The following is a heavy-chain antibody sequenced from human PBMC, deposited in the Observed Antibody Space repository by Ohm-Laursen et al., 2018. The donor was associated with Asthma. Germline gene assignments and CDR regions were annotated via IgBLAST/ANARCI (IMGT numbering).Heavy chain of an antibody. J-gene: IGHJ3*02. V-gene: IGHV3-21*01. CDR1: GYTFSRYS. CDR3: ARRDYSGGDPDAAFDI. Sequence: SLRLSCSASGYTFSRYSIHWVRQVPGKGLEWVASISTASTFMYYADSVRGRFTTSRDNARNLVFLQMNSLRAEDTAVYYCARRDYSGGDPDAAFDIWGQGTMVAVSS. D-gene: IGHD2-21*02. CDR2: ISTASTFM.